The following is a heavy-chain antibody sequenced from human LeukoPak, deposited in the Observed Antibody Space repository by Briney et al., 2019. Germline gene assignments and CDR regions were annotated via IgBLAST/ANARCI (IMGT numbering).Heavy chain of an antibody. J-gene: IGHJ4*02. CDR3: AKDSGSREPYFDY. Sequence: GGSLRLSCEASGFLFHDYYMSWVRQAPGKGLEWVAFIRYDGSNKYYADSVKGRFTISRDNSKNTLYLQMNSLRAEDTAVYYCAKDSGSREPYFDYWGQGTLVTVSS. D-gene: IGHD1-26*01. V-gene: IGHV3-30*02. CDR2: IRYDGSNK. CDR1: GFLFHDYY.